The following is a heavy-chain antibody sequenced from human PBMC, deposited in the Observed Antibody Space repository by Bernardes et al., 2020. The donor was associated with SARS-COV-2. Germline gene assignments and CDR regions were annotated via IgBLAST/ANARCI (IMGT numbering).Heavy chain of an antibody. D-gene: IGHD6-19*01. J-gene: IGHJ6*04. V-gene: IGHV1-18*01. CDR3: AATSSGIAVAGKTGMDV. CDR2: ISAYNGNT. Sequence: ASVKVSCKASGYTFTSYGISWVRQAPGQGLEWMGWISAYNGNTNYAQKLQGRVTMTTDTSTSTAYMELRSPRSDDTAVYYCAATSSGIAVAGKTGMDVWGKGTTVTVSS. CDR1: GYTFTSYG.